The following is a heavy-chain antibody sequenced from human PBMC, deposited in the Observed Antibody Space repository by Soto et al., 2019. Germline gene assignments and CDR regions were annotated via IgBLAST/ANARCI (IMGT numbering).Heavy chain of an antibody. CDR3: ARETVAPARGKSIGVAAEYEC. CDR1: GYTFTIYY. CDR2: INPSGGST. V-gene: IGHV1-46*04. J-gene: IGHJ4*02. D-gene: IGHD6-19*01. Sequence: QVQLVQSGAEVRKPGASVKVSCKASGYTFTIYYMHWVRQAPGQGLEWMGIINPSGGSTTYAQKLQGRVTMTRDTSTSTVYMELSSLRSEDTAVYYCARETVAPARGKSIGVAAEYECWGQGTLVTISS.